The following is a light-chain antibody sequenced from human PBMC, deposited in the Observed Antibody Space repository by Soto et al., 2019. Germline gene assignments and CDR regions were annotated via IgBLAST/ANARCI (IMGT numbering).Light chain of an antibody. CDR3: CSYTSSSTLYV. CDR1: SSDIGAYNY. CDR2: DVT. Sequence: QSVLTQPASVSGSPGQSITISCTGTSSDIGAYNYVSWYQQHPGRAPKLIIYDVTHRPAGISSRFSASKSGNTASLTISVLQAEDEADYYCCSYTSSSTLYVFGTGTKVT. V-gene: IGLV2-14*03. J-gene: IGLJ1*01.